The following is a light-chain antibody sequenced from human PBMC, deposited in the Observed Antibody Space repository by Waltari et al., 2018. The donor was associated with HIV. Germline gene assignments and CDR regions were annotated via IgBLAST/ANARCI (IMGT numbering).Light chain of an antibody. V-gene: IGKV3-20*01. CDR2: GAS. Sequence: DIVLTQSPDTLFLSPGERATVSCRASQTLTGNFLAWYQQKPGQAPTLLIYGASSRATDIPDRFSGSGSGTDFTLTISRLEPEDFALYYCQQYVNSLTFGGGTKVEIK. CDR3: QQYVNSLT. CDR1: QTLTGNF. J-gene: IGKJ4*01.